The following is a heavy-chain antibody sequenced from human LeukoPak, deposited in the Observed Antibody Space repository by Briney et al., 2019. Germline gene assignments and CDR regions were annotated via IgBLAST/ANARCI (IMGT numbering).Heavy chain of an antibody. CDR3: ARDSGGSSWWAQDGFDI. CDR1: GFTFSSYE. D-gene: IGHD1-26*01. CDR2: ISSSGSTI. Sequence: GGSLRLSCAASGFTFSSYEMNWVRQAPGKGLEWVSYISSSGSTIYYADSVKGRFTISRDNAKNTLYLQMNSLRAEDTATYYCARDSGGSSWWAQDGFDIWGQGTMVTVSS. V-gene: IGHV3-48*03. J-gene: IGHJ3*02.